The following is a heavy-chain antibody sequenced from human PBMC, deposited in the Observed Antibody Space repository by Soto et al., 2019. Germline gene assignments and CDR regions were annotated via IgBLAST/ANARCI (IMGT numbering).Heavy chain of an antibody. Sequence: GGSLRLSCAASGFTFSSYSMNWVRQAPGKGLEWVSSISSSSSYIYYADSVKGRFTISRDNAKNSLYLQMNSLRAEDTAVYYCAGTPSGDSRSSSSPSTEWGQGTLVTVSS. CDR3: AGTPSGDSRSSSSPSTE. CDR2: ISSSSSYI. CDR1: GFTFSSYS. D-gene: IGHD6-6*01. V-gene: IGHV3-21*01. J-gene: IGHJ4*02.